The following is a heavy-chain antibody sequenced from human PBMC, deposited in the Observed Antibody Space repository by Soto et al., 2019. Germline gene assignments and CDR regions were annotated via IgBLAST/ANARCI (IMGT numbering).Heavy chain of an antibody. Sequence: GASVKVSCKASGYTFTSYDINWVRQATGQGLEWMGWMNPNSGNTGYAQKFQGRVTMTRNTSISTAYMELSSLRSEDTAVYYCARALFHRGAARPPLPAWFDPWGQGTLVTVSS. J-gene: IGHJ5*02. D-gene: IGHD6-6*01. CDR1: GYTFTSYD. CDR2: MNPNSGNT. CDR3: ARALFHRGAARPPLPAWFDP. V-gene: IGHV1-8*01.